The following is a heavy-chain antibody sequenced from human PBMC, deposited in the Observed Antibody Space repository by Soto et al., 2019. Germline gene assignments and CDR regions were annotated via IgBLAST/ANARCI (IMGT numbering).Heavy chain of an antibody. J-gene: IGHJ1*01. V-gene: IGHV1-2*02. D-gene: IGHD3-22*01. CDR1: GYTFTGYH. Sequence: GASVKVSSKASGYTFTGYHMPWVRQAPGQSLEWMGWINPNSGGTNYAQKFQGRVTITRDTSISTAYMELSRLRSDDTAVYYCARVLAMPHYYDSRHRFQHWGQGTLVTVSS. CDR3: ARVLAMPHYYDSRHRFQH. CDR2: INPNSGGT.